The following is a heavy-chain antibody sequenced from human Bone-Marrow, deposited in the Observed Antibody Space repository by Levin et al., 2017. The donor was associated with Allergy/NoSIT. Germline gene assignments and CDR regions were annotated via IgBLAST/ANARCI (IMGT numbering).Heavy chain of an antibody. D-gene: IGHD3-10*01. CDR2: IRSKAYGGTT. V-gene: IGHV3-49*03. CDR1: GFTFGDYA. CDR3: ARDVYGSGSFPEYFQH. Sequence: PGGSLRLSCTTSGFTFGDYALSWFRQAPGKGLEWVGFIRSKAYGGTTEYAASVKGRFTISGDDSKGIAYLQMNSLKIEDTAVYYCARDVYGSGSFPEYFQHWGQGTLVTVSS. J-gene: IGHJ1*01.